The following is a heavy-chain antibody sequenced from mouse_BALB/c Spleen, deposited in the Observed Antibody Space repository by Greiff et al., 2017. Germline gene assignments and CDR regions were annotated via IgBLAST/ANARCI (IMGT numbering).Heavy chain of an antibody. CDR2: IYPYNGGT. J-gene: IGHJ3*01. CDR3: ARPSYGSSPWFAY. D-gene: IGHD1-1*01. V-gene: IGHV1S29*02. Sequence: VQLKQSGPELVKPGASVKISCKASGYTFTDYNMHWVKQSHGKSLEWIGYIYPYNGGTGYNQKFKSKATLTVDNSSSTAYMELRSLTSEDSAVYYCARPSYGSSPWFAYWGQGTLVTVSA. CDR1: GYTFTDYN.